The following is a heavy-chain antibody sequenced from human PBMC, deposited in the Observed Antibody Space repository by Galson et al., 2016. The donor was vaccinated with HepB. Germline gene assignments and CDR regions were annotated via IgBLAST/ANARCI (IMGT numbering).Heavy chain of an antibody. Sequence: SLRLSCAASGFTFSTYWMYWVRQAPGKGLEWVANIKHDDSEKYYLDSVKGRFTISRDNAKNTLYLQMNSLRAEDTAVYYCVAGDSFAHWGQGTLVTHAS. D-gene: IGHD4-17*01. V-gene: IGHV3-7*03. CDR2: IKHDDSEK. CDR1: GFTFSTYW. J-gene: IGHJ4*02. CDR3: VAGDSFAH.